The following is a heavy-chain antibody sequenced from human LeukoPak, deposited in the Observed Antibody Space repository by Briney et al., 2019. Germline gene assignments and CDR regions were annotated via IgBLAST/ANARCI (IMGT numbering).Heavy chain of an antibody. CDR2: ISYDGSNK. CDR3: ARSASYDSTSYYIYYFLDV. V-gene: IGHV3-30*03. D-gene: IGHD3-22*01. J-gene: IGHJ6*03. Sequence: GGSLRLSCAASGFTFSSYGMHWVRQAPGKGLEWVAVISYDGSNKYYADSVKGRFTISRDSSKNTLYLQMSSLRAEDTAVYYCARSASYDSTSYYIYYFLDVWGKGTTVTISS. CDR1: GFTFSSYG.